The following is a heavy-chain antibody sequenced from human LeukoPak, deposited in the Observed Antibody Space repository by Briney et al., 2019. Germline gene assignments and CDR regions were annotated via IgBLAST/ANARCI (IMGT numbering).Heavy chain of an antibody. CDR1: GGSISSYY. J-gene: IGHJ4*02. V-gene: IGHV4-59*01. CDR2: IYYSGST. D-gene: IGHD5-18*01. CDR3: ARVSGGYSYGPLDY. Sequence: SETLSLTCTVSGGSISSYYWSWIRQPPGKGLEWTGYIYYSGSTNYNPSLKSRLTISADTSKNQFSLKLSSVTAADTAVYYCARVSGGYSYGPLDYWGQGTLVTVSS.